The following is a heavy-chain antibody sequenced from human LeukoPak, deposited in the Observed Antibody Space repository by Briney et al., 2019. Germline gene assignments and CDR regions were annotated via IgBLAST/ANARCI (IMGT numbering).Heavy chain of an antibody. V-gene: IGHV3-66*01. CDR3: ARDRGGYNPFDY. CDR2: IYSGGST. D-gene: IGHD5-24*01. J-gene: IGHJ4*02. Sequence: GGSLRLSCAASGFTVSSNYMSWVRQAPGKGLEWVSVIYSGGSTYYADSVKGRFTISRDNSKNTLYLQMNSLRAEDTAVYYCARDRGGYNPFDYWGQGTLVTVSS. CDR1: GFTVSSNY.